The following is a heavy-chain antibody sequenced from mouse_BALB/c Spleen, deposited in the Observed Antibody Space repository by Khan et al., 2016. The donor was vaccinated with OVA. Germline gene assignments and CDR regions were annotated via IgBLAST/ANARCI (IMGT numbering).Heavy chain of an antibody. CDR3: ASGGYWYFEV. Sequence: QIQLVQSGPELKKPGETVKISCKASGYTFTNYGMNWVKQAPGKGLKWMGWINTYTGEPTYTDDFKGRFAFSLVTSASTAYLQINNLKNEDTATYFCASGGYWYFEVWGAGTAVTVSS. J-gene: IGHJ1*01. CDR1: GYTFTNYG. V-gene: IGHV9-3-1*01. CDR2: INTYTGEP. D-gene: IGHD1-1*02.